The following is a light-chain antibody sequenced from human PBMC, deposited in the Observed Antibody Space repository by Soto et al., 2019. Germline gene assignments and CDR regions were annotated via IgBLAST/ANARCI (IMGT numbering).Light chain of an antibody. CDR3: SSYTSSSTLPYV. Sequence: SVVTQPASVSGSPGQSITLSCTGTSSDVGGYNYVSWYQQHPGKAPKLMIYDVSNRPSGVSNRFSGSESGNTASLTISGLQAEDEADYYCSSYTSSSTLPYVFGTGTKVTVL. V-gene: IGLV2-14*03. CDR2: DVS. J-gene: IGLJ1*01. CDR1: SSDVGGYNY.